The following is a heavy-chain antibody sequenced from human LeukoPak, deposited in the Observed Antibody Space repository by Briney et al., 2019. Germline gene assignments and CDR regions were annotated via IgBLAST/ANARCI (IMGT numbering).Heavy chain of an antibody. CDR3: AKPYYYDSSGYYAGATDY. D-gene: IGHD3-22*01. Sequence: GGSLRLSCAASGFTFSSYAMSWVRQAPGKGLEWVSAISGSGGSTYYADSVKGRFTISRHNSKNTLYLQMNSLRAEDTAVYYCAKPYYYDSSGYYAGATDYWGQGTLVTVSS. J-gene: IGHJ4*02. CDR2: ISGSGGST. V-gene: IGHV3-23*01. CDR1: GFTFSSYA.